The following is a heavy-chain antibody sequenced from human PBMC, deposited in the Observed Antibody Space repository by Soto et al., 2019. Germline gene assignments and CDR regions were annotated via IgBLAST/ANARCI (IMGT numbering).Heavy chain of an antibody. CDR2: IYYSGST. CDR1: GGSISTSRYY. J-gene: IGHJ5*02. Sequence: QLQLQESGPGLVKPSETLSLTCTVSGGSISTSRYYWGWIRQPPGKGLEWIGSIYYSGSTYYNPSLKSRVTISVDTSKNLFSLKLSSVTAADTAVYYCGRLSYASGQTSPWGQGTLVTVSS. D-gene: IGHD3-10*01. V-gene: IGHV4-39*02. CDR3: GRLSYASGQTSP.